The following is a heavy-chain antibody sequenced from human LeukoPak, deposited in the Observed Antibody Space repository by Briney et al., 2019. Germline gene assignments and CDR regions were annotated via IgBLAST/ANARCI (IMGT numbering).Heavy chain of an antibody. J-gene: IGHJ3*02. Sequence: ASVKVSCKASGGTFSSYAISWVRQAPGQELEWMGRIIPILGIANYAQKFQGRVTMTRNTSISTAYMELSSLRSEDTAVYYCARGYGGNAFDIWGQGTMVTVSS. V-gene: IGHV1-69*04. CDR2: IIPILGIA. CDR1: GGTFSSYA. D-gene: IGHD4-23*01. CDR3: ARGYGGNAFDI.